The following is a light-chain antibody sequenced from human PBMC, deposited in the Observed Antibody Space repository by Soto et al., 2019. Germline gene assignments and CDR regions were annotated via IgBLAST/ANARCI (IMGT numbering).Light chain of an antibody. CDR3: QQYNSYPRT. CDR1: KSISAG. V-gene: IGKV1-5*03. J-gene: IGKJ4*01. Sequence: DIQMTQSPSTLSASVGDRVTITCRASKSISAGLAWYQQKPGKAPKLLIYKASSLESGVPSRFSGSGSGTEFTLTISSLQPDDFATYYCQQYNSYPRTFGGGTKVEIK. CDR2: KAS.